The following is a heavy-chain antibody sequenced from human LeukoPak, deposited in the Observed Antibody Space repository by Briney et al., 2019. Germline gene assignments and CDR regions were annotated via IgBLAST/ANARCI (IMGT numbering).Heavy chain of an antibody. J-gene: IGHJ4*02. D-gene: IGHD6-13*01. CDR3: ARFEQQLAYDY. CDR2: ISAYNGNT. CDR1: GYTFTGYY. Sequence: ASVKVSCKASGYTFTGYYMHWVRQAPGQGLEWMGWISAYNGNTNYAQKLQGRVTMTTDTSTSTAYMELRSLRSDDTAVYYCARFEQQLAYDYWGQGTLVTVSS. V-gene: IGHV1-18*04.